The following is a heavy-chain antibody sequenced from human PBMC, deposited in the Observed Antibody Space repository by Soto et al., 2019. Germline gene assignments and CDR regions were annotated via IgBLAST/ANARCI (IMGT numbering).Heavy chain of an antibody. V-gene: IGHV4-31*03. D-gene: IGHD1-26*01. CDR1: GGSISSGGYY. CDR3: ARVGPDDLGPTNYYCYGMDV. CDR2: IYYSGST. Sequence: QVQLQESGPGLVKPSQTLSLTCTVSGGSISSGGYYWSWIRQHPGKGLEWIGYIYYSGSTYYNPALKSRVTISVDTSKNQFSLKLSSVTAADTAVYYCARVGPDDLGPTNYYCYGMDVWGQGTTVTVSS. J-gene: IGHJ6*02.